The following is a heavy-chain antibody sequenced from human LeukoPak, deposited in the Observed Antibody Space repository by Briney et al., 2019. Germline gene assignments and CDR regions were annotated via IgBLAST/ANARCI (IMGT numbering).Heavy chain of an antibody. Sequence: GESLKISCKGSGYIFTNYWIGWVRQMPGKGLEWMGIIYPGDSDTRYSPSFQGQVTISADKSISTAYLQWSSLKASDTAMYYCARVGADYDILTGYDYWGQGTLVTVSS. CDR3: ARVGADYDILTGYDY. CDR1: GYIFTNYW. CDR2: IYPGDSDT. J-gene: IGHJ4*02. D-gene: IGHD3-9*01. V-gene: IGHV5-51*01.